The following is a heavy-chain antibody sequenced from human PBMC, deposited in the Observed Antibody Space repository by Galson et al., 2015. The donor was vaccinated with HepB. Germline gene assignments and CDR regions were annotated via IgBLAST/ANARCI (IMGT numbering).Heavy chain of an antibody. V-gene: IGHV3-23*01. CDR1: GFTFSSYS. D-gene: IGHD6-13*01. CDR2: ISGSAVST. J-gene: IGHJ4*02. Sequence: SLRLSCAASGFTFSSYSMNWVRQAPGKGLEWVSAISGSAVSTYYADSVKGRFTISRDNSRNTLYLQMDTLRAEDTALYYCAKTRGSSWDFDYWGQGTLVTVST. CDR3: AKTRGSSWDFDY.